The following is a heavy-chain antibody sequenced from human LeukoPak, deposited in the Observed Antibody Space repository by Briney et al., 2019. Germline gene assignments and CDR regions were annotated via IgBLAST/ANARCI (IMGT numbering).Heavy chain of an antibody. CDR1: GFTFDDYA. J-gene: IGHJ6*02. CDR2: ISWNSGSI. D-gene: IGHD3-9*01. V-gene: IGHV3-9*01. Sequence: PGGSLRLSCAASGFTFDDYAMHWVRQAPGKGLEWVSGISWNSGSIGYADSVKGRFTISRDNAKSSLYLQMNSLRAEDTALYYCAKENYDILTGYKGYGMDVWGQGTTVTVSS. CDR3: AKENYDILTGYKGYGMDV.